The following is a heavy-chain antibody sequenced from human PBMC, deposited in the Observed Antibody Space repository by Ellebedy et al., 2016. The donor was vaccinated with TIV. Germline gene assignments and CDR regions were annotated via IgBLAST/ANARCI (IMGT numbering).Heavy chain of an antibody. CDR1: GFTFSSYA. D-gene: IGHD2-2*01. Sequence: GGSLRLSXAASGFTFSSYAMSWVRQAPGKGLEWVSAISGSAINTYYADSVKGRFTISRDNSKNTLYLQMNSLRAEDTAVYYCAKADIVVVPTASLDYWGQGTLVTVSS. CDR3: AKADIVVVPTASLDY. CDR2: ISGSAINT. V-gene: IGHV3-23*01. J-gene: IGHJ4*02.